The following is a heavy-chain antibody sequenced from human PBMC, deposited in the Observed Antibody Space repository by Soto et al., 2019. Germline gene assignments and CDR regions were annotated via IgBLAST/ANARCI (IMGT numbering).Heavy chain of an antibody. D-gene: IGHD2-15*01. J-gene: IGHJ6*02. CDR1: GFTFSSYG. CDR2: ISYDGSNK. CDR3: AKGYGGSWPYYYYYYGMDV. V-gene: IGHV3-30*18. Sequence: PGGSLRLSCAASGFTFSSYGMHWVRQAPGKGLEWVAVISYDGSNKYYADSVKGRFTISRDNSKNTLYLQMNSLRAEDTAVYYCAKGYGGSWPYYYYYYGMDVWGQGTTVTVSS.